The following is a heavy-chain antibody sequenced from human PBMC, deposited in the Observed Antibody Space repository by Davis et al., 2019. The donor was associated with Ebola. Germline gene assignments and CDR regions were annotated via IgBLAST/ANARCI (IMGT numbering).Heavy chain of an antibody. CDR1: GYTFTSYA. D-gene: IGHD6-13*01. CDR3: ARDWGDYPGIAAAGNDY. Sequence: AASVKVSCKASGYTFTSYAMHWVRQAPGQRLEWMGWINAGNGNTKYGQKFQGRVAVTTDRSTNTVYMELRSLRSDDTAIYYCARDWGDYPGIAAAGNDYWGQGTLVTVSS. V-gene: IGHV1-3*01. CDR2: INAGNGNT. J-gene: IGHJ4*02.